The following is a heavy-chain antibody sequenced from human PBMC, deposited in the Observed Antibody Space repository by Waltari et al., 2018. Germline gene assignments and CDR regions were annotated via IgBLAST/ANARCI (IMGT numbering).Heavy chain of an antibody. CDR1: GYTFTSYD. Sequence: QVQLVQSGAEVKKPGASVKVSCKASGYTFTSYDINWVRQATGQGLEWMGWMNPNSGNKGYAQKFQGRVTMTRNTSISTAYMELSSLRSEDTAVYYCARGMVDYYYDSSGFIGTFDYWGQGTLVTVSS. J-gene: IGHJ4*02. CDR2: MNPNSGNK. D-gene: IGHD3-22*01. CDR3: ARGMVDYYYDSSGFIGTFDY. V-gene: IGHV1-8*01.